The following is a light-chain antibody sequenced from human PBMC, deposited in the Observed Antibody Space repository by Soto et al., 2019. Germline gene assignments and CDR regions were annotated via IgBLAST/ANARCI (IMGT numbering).Light chain of an antibody. CDR1: QGISTW. Sequence: DIQLTQSHSTLSASVGERVTLTCLASQGISTWLAWYQQKPGTAPKLLIYAASTLQSGVPSRFSGSGSGTDFTLTISCLQSEDFATYYCQQYYSYPRTFGPGTKVDIK. CDR3: QQYYSYPRT. CDR2: AAS. J-gene: IGKJ3*01. V-gene: IGKV1-5*01.